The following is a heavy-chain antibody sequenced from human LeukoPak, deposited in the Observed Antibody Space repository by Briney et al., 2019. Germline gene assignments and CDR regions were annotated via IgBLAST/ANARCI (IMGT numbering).Heavy chain of an antibody. Sequence: SETLSLTCTVSGGSISSHYWSWIRQPPGKGLEWIGYIYYSGSTNYNPSLKSRVTISVDTSKNQFSLKLSSVTAADTAVYYCARRLTLGYCSSTGCKEKNYYYYMDVWGKGTTVTVSS. D-gene: IGHD2-2*01. J-gene: IGHJ6*03. V-gene: IGHV4-59*11. CDR2: IYYSGST. CDR1: GGSISSHY. CDR3: ARRLTLGYCSSTGCKEKNYYYYMDV.